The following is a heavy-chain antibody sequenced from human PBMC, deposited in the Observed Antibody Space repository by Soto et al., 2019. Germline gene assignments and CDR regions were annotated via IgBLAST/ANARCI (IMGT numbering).Heavy chain of an antibody. Sequence: HLVESGGGLVKPGGSLRLSCAGSGFIFTNAWMSWVRQTPGEGLEWVGRIKSKADGGTTDYAAPVEGRFIISRDDSKNTIYLQMNSLKAEDTAVYYCTTGNHQRWGQGVLVTVSS. CDR1: GFIFTNAW. J-gene: IGHJ4*02. CDR2: IKSKADGGTT. D-gene: IGHD2-2*01. CDR3: TTGNHQR. V-gene: IGHV3-15*01.